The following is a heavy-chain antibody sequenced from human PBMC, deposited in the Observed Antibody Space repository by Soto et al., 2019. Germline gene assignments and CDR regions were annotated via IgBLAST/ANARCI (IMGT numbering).Heavy chain of an antibody. Sequence: GSGPTLVNPTQTLTLTCTFSAFSLNTGGGGVGWIRQPPGKALEWLALIYCDDDKRYSPSLRSRLTITKDTSKNQVVLTMTSMDPVDTATYYCIQSRFGCVCLQSYASYYYYGMDVWGQGTTVTVSS. CDR3: IQSRFGCVCLQSYASYYYYGMDV. CDR1: AFSLNTGGGG. V-gene: IGHV2-5*02. CDR2: IYCDDDK. J-gene: IGHJ6*02. D-gene: IGHD2-2*01.